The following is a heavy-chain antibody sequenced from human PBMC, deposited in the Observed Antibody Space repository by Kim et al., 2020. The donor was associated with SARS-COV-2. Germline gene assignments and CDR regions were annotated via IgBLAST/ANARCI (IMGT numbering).Heavy chain of an antibody. Sequence: GGSLRLSCAASGFTFSSYAMHWVRQAPGKGLEWVAVISYDGSNKYYADSVKGRFTISRDNSKNTLYLQMNSLRAEDTAVYYCARDLEAAAGQDDYYYYYGRDVWSQGTTVTVSS. CDR2: ISYDGSNK. CDR1: GFTFSSYA. J-gene: IGHJ6*02. D-gene: IGHD6-13*01. V-gene: IGHV3-30*04. CDR3: ARDLEAAAGQDDYYYYYGRDV.